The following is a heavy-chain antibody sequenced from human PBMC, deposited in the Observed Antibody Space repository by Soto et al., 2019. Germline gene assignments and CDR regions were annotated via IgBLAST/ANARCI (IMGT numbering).Heavy chain of an antibody. CDR2: VSPPFRTS. CDR3: ARVLYYGSGSYSPYGRDV. J-gene: IGHJ6*02. D-gene: IGHD3-10*01. Sequence: QVQLVQSGAEVQKPGSSVKVSCKTSGVSFNNNGIGWVRQAPGHGLEWMGGVSPPFRTSNYARKFQGRISITADASTGTVNMELSSLTSEDTAQYYCARVLYYGSGSYSPYGRDVWGQGTTVTVSS. CDR1: GVSFNNNG. V-gene: IGHV1-69*01.